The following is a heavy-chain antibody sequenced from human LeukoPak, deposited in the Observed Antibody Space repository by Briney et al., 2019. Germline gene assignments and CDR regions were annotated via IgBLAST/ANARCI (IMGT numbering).Heavy chain of an antibody. CDR2: FHQSVST. CDR3: ACHTGWSGPSE. V-gene: IGHV4-4*02. J-gene: IGHJ4*02. CDR1: GDSISSDKW. D-gene: IGHD6-19*01. Sequence: SETLSLTCAVFGDSISSDKWWSWARQPPGKGLGYIGEFHQSVSTNYNPSLKSRLTISIDNSRNQFSLKLSSVTAADTAVYYCACHTGWSGPSEWGQGTLVTVSS.